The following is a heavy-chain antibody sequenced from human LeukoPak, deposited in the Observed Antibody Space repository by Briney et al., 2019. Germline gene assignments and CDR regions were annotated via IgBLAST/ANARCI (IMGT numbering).Heavy chain of an antibody. D-gene: IGHD3-16*01. V-gene: IGHV3-53*01. CDR2: IYSGGST. J-gene: IGHJ6*03. CDR1: GFTVSSNY. Sequence: GGSLRLSCAASGFTVSSNYMSWVRQAPGKGLEWVSVIYSGGSTYYADSVKGRFTISRDNSKNTLYLQMNSLRAEDTAVYYCARGYDYAYYYYMDVWGKGTTVTISS. CDR3: ARGYDYAYYYYMDV.